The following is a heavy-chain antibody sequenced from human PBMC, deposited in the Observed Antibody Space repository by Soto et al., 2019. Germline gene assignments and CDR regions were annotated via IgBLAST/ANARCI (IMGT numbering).Heavy chain of an antibody. J-gene: IGHJ5*02. CDR3: ARSRPRIAAAGIIWFDP. Sequence: QVQLQESGPGLVKPSQTLSLTCTVSGGSISSGGYYWSWIRQHPGKGLEWIGYIYYSGSTYYNPSLKGRVTISVDTSKNQFSLKLSSVTAADTAVYYCARSRPRIAAAGIIWFDPWGQGTLVTVSS. CDR1: GGSISSGGYY. V-gene: IGHV4-31*03. CDR2: IYYSGST. D-gene: IGHD6-13*01.